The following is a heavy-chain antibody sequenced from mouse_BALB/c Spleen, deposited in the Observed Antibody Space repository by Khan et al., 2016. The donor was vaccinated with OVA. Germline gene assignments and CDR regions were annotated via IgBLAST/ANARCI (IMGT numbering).Heavy chain of an antibody. V-gene: IGHV1S137*01. CDR2: ISTNTGYT. CDR1: GYTFTDYA. CDR3: ARGHYFDY. J-gene: IGHJ2*01. Sequence: VELVESGPEVVRPGVSVKISCKGSGYTFTDYAMHWVKQSHAKSLEWIGLISTNTGYTNYNQNFKGKATMTVDKSSSTAYMELARLTSEDSAIYYCARGHYFDYGGQGTTRTVAS.